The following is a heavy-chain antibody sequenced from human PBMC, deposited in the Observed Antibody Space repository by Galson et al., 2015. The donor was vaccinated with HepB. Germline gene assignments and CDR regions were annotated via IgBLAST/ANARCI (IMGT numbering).Heavy chain of an antibody. CDR2: ISGHSGTT. J-gene: IGHJ4*02. Sequence: SVKVSCKASGYTLTKYAISWVRQAPGQGLEWMGWISGHSGTTYYAQKLQGRVTMTTDTSTSTAYLELRSLTSDDTAVYYCARVKGCSSTSCPGGYFDYWGQGTLVTASS. CDR3: ARVKGCSSTSCPGGYFDY. D-gene: IGHD2-2*01. CDR1: GYTLTKYA. V-gene: IGHV1-18*01.